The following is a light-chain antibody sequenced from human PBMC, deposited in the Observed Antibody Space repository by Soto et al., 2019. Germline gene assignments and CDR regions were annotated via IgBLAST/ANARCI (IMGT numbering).Light chain of an antibody. J-gene: IGLJ1*01. CDR2: EVS. V-gene: IGLV2-14*01. Sequence: SVLTQPSSLSVSTGQSITISFTGTSSDVGGYIYVSWYQQHPGKAPKLMIYEVSNRPSGVSSRFSGSKSANTASLTISGLQAEDEADYYCSSYSSSNTLYVFGTGTKVTVL. CDR1: SSDVGGYIY. CDR3: SSYSSSNTLYV.